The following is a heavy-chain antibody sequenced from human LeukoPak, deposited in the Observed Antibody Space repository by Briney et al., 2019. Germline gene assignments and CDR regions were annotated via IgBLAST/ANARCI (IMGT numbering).Heavy chain of an antibody. J-gene: IGHJ4*02. CDR3: ARGSSKSPDY. CDR1: GCSLSSYY. CDR2: IYYSGST. Sequence: SETLSLTCTVSGCSLSSYYLSWMRQPPGKGLEWIGCIYYSGSTNYNPSLKIRVTISVDTYKNQFSLNLSSVTAADTAVYYCARGSSKSPDYWGGGTLVTVFS. V-gene: IGHV4-59*01.